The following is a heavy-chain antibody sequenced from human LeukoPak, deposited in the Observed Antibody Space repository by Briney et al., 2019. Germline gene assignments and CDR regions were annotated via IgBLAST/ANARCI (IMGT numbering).Heavy chain of an antibody. CDR1: GFIFSSHG. V-gene: IGHV3-48*01. CDR3: ARDPRVASDAFDI. CDR2: ISSSGSTI. J-gene: IGHJ3*02. Sequence: GGSLRLSCAASGFIFSSHGMNWVRQAPGRGLEWVSYISSSGSTIYYADSVKGRFTISRDNSKNTLYLQMNSLRAEDTAVYYCARDPRVASDAFDIWGQGTMVTVSS.